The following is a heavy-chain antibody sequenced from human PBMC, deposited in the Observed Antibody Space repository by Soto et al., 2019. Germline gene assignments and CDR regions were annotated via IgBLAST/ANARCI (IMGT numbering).Heavy chain of an antibody. V-gene: IGHV3-30-3*01. Sequence: GGSLRLSCAASGFTFSSYAMHWVRQAPGKGLEWVAVISYDGSNKYYADSVKGRFTISRDNSKNTLYLQMNSLRAEDTAVYYCARVPWGERDGYNRDAFDIWGQGTMVTVSS. CDR2: ISYDGSNK. D-gene: IGHD3-16*01. CDR3: ARVPWGERDGYNRDAFDI. J-gene: IGHJ3*02. CDR1: GFTFSSYA.